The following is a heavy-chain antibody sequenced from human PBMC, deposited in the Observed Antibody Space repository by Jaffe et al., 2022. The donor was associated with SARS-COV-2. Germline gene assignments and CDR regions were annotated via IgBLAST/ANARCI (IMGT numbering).Heavy chain of an antibody. CDR2: IIPIFGTA. CDR3: ASSFWSGYISHYYYYYGMDV. J-gene: IGHJ6*02. Sequence: QVQLVQSGAEVKKPGSSVKVSCKASGGTFSSYAISWVRQAPGQGLEWMGGIIPIFGTANYAQKFQGRVTITADESTSTAYMELSSLRSEDTAVYYCASSFWSGYISHYYYYYGMDVWGQGTTVTVSS. V-gene: IGHV1-69*01. D-gene: IGHD3-3*01. CDR1: GGTFSSYA.